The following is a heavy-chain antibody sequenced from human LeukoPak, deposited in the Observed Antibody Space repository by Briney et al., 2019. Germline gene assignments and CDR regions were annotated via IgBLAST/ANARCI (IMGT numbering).Heavy chain of an antibody. CDR1: GFTFSSYG. J-gene: IGHJ5*02. Sequence: GRSLRLSCAASGFTFSSYGMHWVRQAPGKGLEWVAVIWYDGSNKYYADPVKGRFTISRDNSKNTLYLQMNSLRAEDTAVYYCARDQYSSSWYPSWFDPWGQGTLVTVSS. CDR2: IWYDGSNK. CDR3: ARDQYSSSWYPSWFDP. V-gene: IGHV3-33*01. D-gene: IGHD6-13*01.